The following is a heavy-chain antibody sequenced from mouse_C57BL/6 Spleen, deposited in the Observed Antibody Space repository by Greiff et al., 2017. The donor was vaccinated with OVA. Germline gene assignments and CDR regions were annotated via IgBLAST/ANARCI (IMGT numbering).Heavy chain of an antibody. CDR2: IYPSDSET. CDR1: GYTFTSYW. J-gene: IGHJ4*01. CDR3: ACRGYYAMDY. Sequence: QVQLQQPGAELVRPGSSVKLSCKASGYTFTSYWMDWVKQRPGQGLEWIGNIYPSDSETHYNQEFKDKATLTVDKSTSTAYMQLSSLTSEDSAVYYCACRGYYAMDYWGQGTSVTVSS. V-gene: IGHV1-61*01.